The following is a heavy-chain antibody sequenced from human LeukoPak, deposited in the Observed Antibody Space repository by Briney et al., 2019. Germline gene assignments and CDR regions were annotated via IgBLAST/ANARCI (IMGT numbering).Heavy chain of an antibody. CDR2: IIPILGIA. CDR3: ARSPPAAGTDYWPFDY. V-gene: IGHV1-69*04. J-gene: IGHJ4*02. D-gene: IGHD6-13*01. Sequence: ASVKVSCKASGGTFSSYAISWVRQAPGQGLEWMGRIIPILGIANYAQKFQGRVTITADKSTSTAYMELSSLRSEDTAVYYCARSPPAAGTDYWPFDYWGQGTLVTVSS. CDR1: GGTFSSYA.